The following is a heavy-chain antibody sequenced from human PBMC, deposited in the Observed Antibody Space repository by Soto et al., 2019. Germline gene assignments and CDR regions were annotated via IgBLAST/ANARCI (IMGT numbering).Heavy chain of an antibody. CDR3: AKLPLLLALGFDY. V-gene: IGHV3-23*01. J-gene: IGHJ4*02. CDR2: ISGSGDNT. D-gene: IGHD3-10*01. Sequence: GGSLRLSCAASGFTFSNYVMSWVRQAPGKGLEWVSSISGSGDNTYYADSVKGRFTISRDNSKNTLFLQMNSLRAEDTAVYYCAKLPLLLALGFDYWGQGTRVTVSS. CDR1: GFTFSNYV.